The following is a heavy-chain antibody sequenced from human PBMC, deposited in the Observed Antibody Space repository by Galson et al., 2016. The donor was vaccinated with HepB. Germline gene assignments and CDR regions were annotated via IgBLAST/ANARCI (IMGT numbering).Heavy chain of an antibody. J-gene: IGHJ4*02. D-gene: IGHD2-8*01. CDR2: ISRSGGTT. Sequence: SLRLSCAASGFTFNSYAMSWVRQAPGKGLEWVSGISRSGGTTYYADSVKGRFTISRDNSKNTLYLQINGLRAEDTAVYYCAKGLEDIAQMMYAMPPDYWGQGTLVTVSS. V-gene: IGHV3-23*01. CDR3: AKGLEDIAQMMYAMPPDY. CDR1: GFTFNSYA.